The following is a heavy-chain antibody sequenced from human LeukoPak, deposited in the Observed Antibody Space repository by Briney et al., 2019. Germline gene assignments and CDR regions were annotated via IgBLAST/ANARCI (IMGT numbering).Heavy chain of an antibody. Sequence: SQTLSLTCTVSGGSISSCSYYWSWIRQPAGKGLEWIGRIYTIGSTNYNPSLKSRVTISVDTSKNQFSLKLSSVTAADTAVYYCAREQPDSSGSKVYYYYYMDVWGKGTTVTVSS. V-gene: IGHV4-61*02. CDR1: GGSISSCSYY. J-gene: IGHJ6*03. CDR3: AREQPDSSGSKVYYYYYMDV. D-gene: IGHD3-22*01. CDR2: IYTIGST.